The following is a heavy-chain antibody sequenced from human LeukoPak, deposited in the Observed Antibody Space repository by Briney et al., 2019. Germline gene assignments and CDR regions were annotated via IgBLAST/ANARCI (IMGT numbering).Heavy chain of an antibody. CDR3: ARVDGDYFDY. J-gene: IGHJ4*02. CDR2: INHSGST. Sequence: SETLSLTCAVYGGSFSGYYWSWIRQPPGKGLEWVGEINHSGSTNYNPSLKSRVTISVDTSRNQFSLKLSSVTAADTAVYYCARVDGDYFDYWGQGTLVTVSS. V-gene: IGHV4-34*01. D-gene: IGHD4-17*01. CDR1: GGSFSGYY.